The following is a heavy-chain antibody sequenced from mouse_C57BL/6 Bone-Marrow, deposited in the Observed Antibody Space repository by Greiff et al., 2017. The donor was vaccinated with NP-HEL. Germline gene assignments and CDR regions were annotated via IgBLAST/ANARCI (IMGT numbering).Heavy chain of an antibody. V-gene: IGHV1-55*01. J-gene: IGHJ2*01. CDR1: GYTFTSYW. CDR2: IYPGSGST. CDR3: AREVGYLDY. D-gene: IGHD3-1*01. Sequence: QEQLKQPGAELVKPGASVKMSCKASGYTFTSYWITWVKQRPGQGLEWIGDIYPGSGSTNYNEKFKSKATLTVDTSSSTAYMQLSSLTSEDSAVYYCAREVGYLDYWGQGTTLTVSS.